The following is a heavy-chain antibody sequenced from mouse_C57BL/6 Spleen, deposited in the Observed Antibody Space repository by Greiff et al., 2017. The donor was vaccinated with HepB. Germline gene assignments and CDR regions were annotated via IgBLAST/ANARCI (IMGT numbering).Heavy chain of an antibody. V-gene: IGHV1-54*01. CDR2: INPGSGGT. CDR3: ARRGGYEGYYPGYFDV. J-gene: IGHJ1*03. CDR1: GYAFTNYL. D-gene: IGHD2-3*01. Sequence: VQLQQSGAELVRPGTSVKVSCKASGYAFTNYLIEWVKQRPGQGLEWIGVINPGSGGTNYNEKFKGKATLTADKSSSTAYMQLSSLTSEDSAVYFCARRGGYEGYYPGYFDVWGTGTTVTVSS.